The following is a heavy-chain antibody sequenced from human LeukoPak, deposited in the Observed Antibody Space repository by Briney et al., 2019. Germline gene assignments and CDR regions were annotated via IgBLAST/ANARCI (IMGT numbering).Heavy chain of an antibody. CDR2: ISSSSSTI. J-gene: IGHJ4*02. Sequence: PGGSLRLSCAASGFTFSSYEMNWVRQAPGKGLEWVSYISSSSSTIYYADSVKGRFTISRDNSKNTLYLQMNSLRAEDTAVYYCTGGPGSTWYSDYWGQGTLVTVSS. D-gene: IGHD6-13*01. CDR3: TGGPGSTWYSDY. V-gene: IGHV3-48*01. CDR1: GFTFSSYE.